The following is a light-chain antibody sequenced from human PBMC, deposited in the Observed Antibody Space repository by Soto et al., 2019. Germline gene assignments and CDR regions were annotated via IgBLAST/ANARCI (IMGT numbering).Light chain of an antibody. CDR3: QQYYSFPRT. Sequence: AIRMTQSPSSFSASPGDRVTITCRASQGISSYLAWYQQKPGKAPELLIYAASTLQSGVPSRFSGSGSGTDFTLTISCLQSEDFATYYCQQYYSFPRTFGGGTKVDIK. J-gene: IGKJ4*01. V-gene: IGKV1-8*01. CDR1: QGISSY. CDR2: AAS.